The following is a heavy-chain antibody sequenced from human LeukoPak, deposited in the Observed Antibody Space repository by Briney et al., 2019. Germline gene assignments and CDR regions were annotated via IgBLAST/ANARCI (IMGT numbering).Heavy chain of an antibody. CDR3: ARVQRLVYSY. CDR2: IYYSGST. CDR1: GGSISSSSYY. D-gene: IGHD1-1*01. Sequence: SETLSLTCTVSGGSISSSSYYRGWIRQPPGKGLEWIGSIYYSGSTYYNPSLKSRVTISVDTSKNQFSLKLSSVTAADTAVYYCARVQRLVYSYWGQGTLVTVSS. V-gene: IGHV4-39*01. J-gene: IGHJ4*02.